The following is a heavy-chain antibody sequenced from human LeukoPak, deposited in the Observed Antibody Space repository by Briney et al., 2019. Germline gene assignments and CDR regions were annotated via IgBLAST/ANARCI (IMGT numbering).Heavy chain of an antibody. Sequence: GGSLRLSCAASGFTFSNAWMSWVRQAPGKGLEWVSAISGSGGSIYYADSVKGRFTISRDNSKNTLYLQMNSLRAEDTAVYYCAKGNWFDPWGQGTLVTVSS. V-gene: IGHV3-23*01. CDR3: AKGNWFDP. J-gene: IGHJ5*02. CDR1: GFTFSNAW. CDR2: ISGSGGSI.